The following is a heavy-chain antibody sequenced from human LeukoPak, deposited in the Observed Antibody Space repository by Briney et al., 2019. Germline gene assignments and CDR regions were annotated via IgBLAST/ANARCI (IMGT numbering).Heavy chain of an antibody. Sequence: PGGSLRLSCAASGFTFSSYGMHWVRQAPGKGLEWVAVISYDGSNKYYADSVKGRFTISKDNSKNTLYLQMNSLRAEDTAVYYCAKALGYCSGGSCYVAFDIWGQGTMVTVSS. V-gene: IGHV3-30*18. CDR1: GFTFSSYG. CDR2: ISYDGSNK. CDR3: AKALGYCSGGSCYVAFDI. J-gene: IGHJ3*02. D-gene: IGHD2-15*01.